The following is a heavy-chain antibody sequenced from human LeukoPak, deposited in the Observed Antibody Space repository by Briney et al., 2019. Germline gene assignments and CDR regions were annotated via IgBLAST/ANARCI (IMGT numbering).Heavy chain of an antibody. CDR1: GFTFSSYA. CDR2: ISGSGGST. CDR3: AKDYYDSSGYFSNDFDY. J-gene: IGHJ4*02. Sequence: GGTLRLSCAASGFTFSSYAMSWVRQAPGQGLEWVSAISGSGGSTYYEDYVKGRFTISRDNSNNSLYLQMNSLRAEDTALYYCAKDYYDSSGYFSNDFDYWGQGTLVTVSS. D-gene: IGHD3-22*01. V-gene: IGHV3-23*01.